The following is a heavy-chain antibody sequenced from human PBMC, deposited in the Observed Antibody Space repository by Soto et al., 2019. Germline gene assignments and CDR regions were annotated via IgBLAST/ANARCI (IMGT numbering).Heavy chain of an antibody. V-gene: IGHV1-69*13. Sequence: ASVKVSCKASGGTFSSYAISWVRQAPGQGLEWMGGIIPIFGTANYAQKFQGRVTITADESTSTAYMELSSLRSEDTAVYYCARDRPVGYCSSTSCPHIGSFDYWGQGTLVTVSS. CDR1: GGTFSSYA. J-gene: IGHJ4*02. CDR2: IIPIFGTA. D-gene: IGHD2-2*01. CDR3: ARDRPVGYCSSTSCPHIGSFDY.